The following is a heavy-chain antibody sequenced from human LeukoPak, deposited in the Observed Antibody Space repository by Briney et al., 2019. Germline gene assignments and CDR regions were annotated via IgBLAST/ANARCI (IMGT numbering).Heavy chain of an antibody. Sequence: SQTLSLTCAISGDSVPSNSAAWNWIRQSPSRGLEWLGRTYYRSKWYNDYAVSVKSRITINPDTSKNQFSLQLNSVTPEDTAVYYCARGGIAVAGNNWFDPWGQGTLVTVSS. CDR1: GDSVPSNSAA. V-gene: IGHV6-1*01. D-gene: IGHD6-19*01. CDR2: TYYRSKWYN. J-gene: IGHJ5*02. CDR3: ARGGIAVAGNNWFDP.